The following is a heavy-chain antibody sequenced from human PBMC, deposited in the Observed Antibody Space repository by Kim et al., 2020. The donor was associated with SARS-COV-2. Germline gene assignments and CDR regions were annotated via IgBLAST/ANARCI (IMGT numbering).Heavy chain of an antibody. V-gene: IGHV4-34*01. J-gene: IGHJ6*02. CDR3: SSGRGLVRGMYAMDV. Sequence: SETLSLTCAVYGGSFNNYYWNWIRQPPGKRLEWIGEVHNSGRTTYSPSLASRVTISVDASKSHFSLNLKSVSAADTAAYYCSSGRGLVRGMYAMDVWGQG. CDR1: GGSFNNYY. D-gene: IGHD3-10*01. CDR2: VHNSGRT.